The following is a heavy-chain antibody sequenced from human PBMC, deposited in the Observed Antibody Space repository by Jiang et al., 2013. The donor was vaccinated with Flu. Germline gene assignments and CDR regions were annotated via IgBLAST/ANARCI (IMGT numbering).Heavy chain of an antibody. V-gene: IGHV4-34*01. Sequence: LLKPSETLSLTCAVYGGSFSGYYWSWIRQPPGKGLEWIGEVNHSGSTNYNPSLKSRVTISVDTSKNQFSLKLSSVTAADTAVYYCARGVTGENGDYVDYWGQGTLVTVSS. CDR2: VNHSGST. D-gene: IGHD1-1*01. CDR3: ARGVTGENGDYVDY. J-gene: IGHJ4*02. CDR1: GGSFSGYY.